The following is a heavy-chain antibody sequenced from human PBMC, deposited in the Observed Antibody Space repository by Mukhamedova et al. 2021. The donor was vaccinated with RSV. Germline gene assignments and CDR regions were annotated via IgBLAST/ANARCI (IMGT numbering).Heavy chain of an antibody. Sequence: YISSSGSSIYYADSVKGRITISRDNAKNSLYLQMDSLRAEDKAVYYCARAHCSSTTCYRFDYWGQGTLVTVSS. J-gene: IGHJ4*02. D-gene: IGHD2-2*02. CDR2: ISSSGSSI. V-gene: IGHV3-48*03. CDR3: ARAHCSSTTCYRFDY.